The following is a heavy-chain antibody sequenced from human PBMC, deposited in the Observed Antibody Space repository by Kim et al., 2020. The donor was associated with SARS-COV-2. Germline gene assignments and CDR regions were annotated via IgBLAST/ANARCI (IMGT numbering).Heavy chain of an antibody. Sequence: ASVKVSCKASGYTFTSYDINWVRQATGQGLEWMGWMNPNSGNTGYAQKFQGRVTMTRNTSISTAYMELSSLRSEDTAVYYCARRGGYCGGDCYWVNDYWGQGTLVTVSS. CDR2: MNPNSGNT. CDR1: GYTFTSYD. D-gene: IGHD2-21*02. CDR3: ARRGGYCGGDCYWVNDY. V-gene: IGHV1-8*01. J-gene: IGHJ4*02.